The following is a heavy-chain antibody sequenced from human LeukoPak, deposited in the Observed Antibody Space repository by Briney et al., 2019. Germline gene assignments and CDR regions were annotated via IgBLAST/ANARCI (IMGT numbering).Heavy chain of an antibody. D-gene: IGHD1-7*01. CDR2: INEDGSEN. V-gene: IGHV3-7*01. CDR1: GFTFSSYW. J-gene: IGHJ4*02. CDR3: ARGGTRGSVDY. Sequence: GGSLRLSCAASGFTFSSYWMSWVRQAPGKGLEWAANINEDGSENYYVDSVKGRFTISRDNAKNSLYLQMNSLRAEDTAVYYCARGGTRGSVDYWGQGTLVTVSS.